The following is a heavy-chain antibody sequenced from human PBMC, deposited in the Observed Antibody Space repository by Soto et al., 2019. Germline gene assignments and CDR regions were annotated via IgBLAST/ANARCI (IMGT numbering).Heavy chain of an antibody. D-gene: IGHD3-10*01. V-gene: IGHV3-7*01. CDR1: GFTFSSYW. CDR2: IKQDGSEK. J-gene: IGHJ6*02. CDR3: ARMASAGRGWDV. Sequence: EVRLVESGGGLVQPGGSLRLSCAASGFTFSSYWMSWVRQAPVKGLEWVGNIKQDGSEKNYVDFMEGRFTISRDNAENSLYLQMNSLRAEDTAVYYCARMASAGRGWDVWGQGTTVVVSS.